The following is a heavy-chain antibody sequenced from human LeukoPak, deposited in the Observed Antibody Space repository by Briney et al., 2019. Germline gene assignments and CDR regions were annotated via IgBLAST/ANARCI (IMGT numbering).Heavy chain of an antibody. J-gene: IGHJ4*02. CDR2: ISNRGTTI. CDR3: ARLTIGDFDY. CDR1: GFTFSDFY. D-gene: IGHD1-14*01. Sequence: GGSLRLSCAASGFTFSDFYMTWIRQAPGKGLEWVSYISNRGTTIHYADSVRGRFTISRDNAKNSLYLQMNSLRAEDTAVYYCARLTIGDFDYWGQGTLVTVSS. V-gene: IGHV3-11*04.